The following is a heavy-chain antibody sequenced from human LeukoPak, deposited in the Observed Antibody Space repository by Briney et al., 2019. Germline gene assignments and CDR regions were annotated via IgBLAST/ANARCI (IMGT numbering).Heavy chain of an antibody. Sequence: GGSLRLSCAASGFTFSSYDMHWVRHATGKGLEWVSAIGTAGDTYYPGSVKGRFTISRENAKNSLYLQMNSLRAGDTAVYYCARGQPINYYDSSGYYYDYWGQGTLVTVSS. CDR1: GFTFSSYD. D-gene: IGHD3-22*01. CDR2: IGTAGDT. J-gene: IGHJ4*02. CDR3: ARGQPINYYDSSGYYYDY. V-gene: IGHV3-13*01.